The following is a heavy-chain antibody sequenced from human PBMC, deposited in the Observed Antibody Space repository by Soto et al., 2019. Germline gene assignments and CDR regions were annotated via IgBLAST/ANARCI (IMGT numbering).Heavy chain of an antibody. D-gene: IGHD2-2*01. Sequence: QVQLVQSGAEVKKPGSSVKVSCKASGGTFSSYTISWVRQAPGQGLEWMGRIIPILGIANYAQKFQGRVTITAEKSTSTAYMELSSLRSEDTAVYYCARVVYCSSTGCYGGAFDIWGQGTMVTVSS. CDR2: IIPILGIA. CDR1: GGTFSSYT. V-gene: IGHV1-69*02. J-gene: IGHJ3*02. CDR3: ARVVYCSSTGCYGGAFDI.